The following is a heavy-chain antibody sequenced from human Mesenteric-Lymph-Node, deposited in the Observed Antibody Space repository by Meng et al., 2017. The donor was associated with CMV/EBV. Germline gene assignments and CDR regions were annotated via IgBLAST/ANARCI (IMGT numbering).Heavy chain of an antibody. CDR1: GGSISSGGYS. D-gene: IGHD2-15*01. Sequence: CAVSGGSISSGGYSWSWIRQPPGKGLEWIVYIYHSGSTYYNPSLKSRVTISVDRSKNQFSLKLSSVTAADTAVYYCARDQGGGFGYWGQGTLVTVSS. V-gene: IGHV4-30-2*01. J-gene: IGHJ4*02. CDR3: ARDQGGGFGY. CDR2: IYHSGST.